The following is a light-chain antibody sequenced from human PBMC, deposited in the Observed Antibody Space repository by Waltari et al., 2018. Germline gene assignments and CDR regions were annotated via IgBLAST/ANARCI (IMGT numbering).Light chain of an antibody. CDR2: KAS. V-gene: IGKV1-5*03. Sequence: DIQMTQSPATLHASVGDRVPITCRASQSISSWYAWYQQKPGKAPKLLIQKASTLRSGVPSRFSGSGSGTEFTLTISSLQADDFATYYCQQYQSYSGTFGQGTKVEVK. CDR1: QSISSW. CDR3: QQYQSYSGT. J-gene: IGKJ1*01.